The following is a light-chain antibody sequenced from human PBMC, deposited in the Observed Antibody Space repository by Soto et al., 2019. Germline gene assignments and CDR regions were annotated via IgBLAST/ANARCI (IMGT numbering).Light chain of an antibody. CDR2: GAS. V-gene: IGKV3-20*01. J-gene: IGKJ2*01. CDR3: QQYGDSPPYT. Sequence: DIGMTQSPGTLSLSPEERATLSCRATQNVNGNYLAWYQQKPGQAPRLLIYGASSRATGIPDRFSGGGSGTDFTLTISRLEPEDFAVYYCQQYGDSPPYTFGPGTKLEIK. CDR1: QNVNGNY.